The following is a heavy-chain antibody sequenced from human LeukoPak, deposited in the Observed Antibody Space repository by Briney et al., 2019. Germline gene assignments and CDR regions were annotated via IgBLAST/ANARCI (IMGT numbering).Heavy chain of an antibody. CDR2: IYPRGST. CDR1: GGSISSGSYS. J-gene: IGHJ3*02. V-gene: IGHV4-30-2*05. D-gene: IGHD4-11*01. Sequence: SETLSLTCAVSGGSISSGSYSWSWIRQPPGKGLEWIGYIYPRGSTYYNPSLKSRVILSLDKSANQFSLNLSSVTAADTAVYYCARAIVTTDDAFDIWGQGTMVTVSS. CDR3: ARAIVTTDDAFDI.